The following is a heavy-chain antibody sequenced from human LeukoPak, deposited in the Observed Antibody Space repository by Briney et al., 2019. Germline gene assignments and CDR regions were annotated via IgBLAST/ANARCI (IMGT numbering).Heavy chain of an antibody. Sequence: GASVKVSCKASGYTFTSYDINWVRQATGQGLEWMGWMNPNSGNTGYAQKFQGRVTMTRNTSISTAYMELSSLRSEDTAVYYCARRHYGSGTYYYYYMDVWGKGTTVTISS. CDR1: GYTFTSYD. V-gene: IGHV1-8*01. CDR3: ARRHYGSGTYYYYYMDV. J-gene: IGHJ6*03. D-gene: IGHD3-10*01. CDR2: MNPNSGNT.